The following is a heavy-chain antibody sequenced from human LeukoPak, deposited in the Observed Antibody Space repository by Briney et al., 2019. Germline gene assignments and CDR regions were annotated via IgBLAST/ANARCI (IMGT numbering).Heavy chain of an antibody. V-gene: IGHV3-23*01. CDR1: GFTFHNYA. D-gene: IGHD5-24*01. J-gene: IGHJ4*02. Sequence: GGSLRLSCAASGFTFHNYAMYWVRQAPGKGPEWVSGISGSGGITYYAESVEGRFTIFRDNSKNTVFLLMNSLGAEDTAVYYCARQGPDGYTVDYWGQGTLVTVSS. CDR3: ARQGPDGYTVDY. CDR2: ISGSGGIT.